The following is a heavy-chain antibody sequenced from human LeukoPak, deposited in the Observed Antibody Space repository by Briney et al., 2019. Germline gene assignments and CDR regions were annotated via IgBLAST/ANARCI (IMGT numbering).Heavy chain of an antibody. CDR1: GFTFDDYG. Sequence: GGSLRLSCAASGFTFDDYGMSWVRQAPGKGLEWVSGINWNGGSTGYADSVKGRFTISRDNAKNSLYLQMNSLRAEDTALYYCARDTCSGGSCYFDYWGQGTLVTVSS. D-gene: IGHD2-15*01. V-gene: IGHV3-20*04. J-gene: IGHJ4*02. CDR3: ARDTCSGGSCYFDY. CDR2: INWNGGST.